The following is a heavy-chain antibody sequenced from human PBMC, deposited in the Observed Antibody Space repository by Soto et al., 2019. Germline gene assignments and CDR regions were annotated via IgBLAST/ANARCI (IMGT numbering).Heavy chain of an antibody. CDR2: INPNSGGT. V-gene: IGHV1-2*04. J-gene: IGHJ6*02. Sequence: QVQLVQSGAEVKKPGASVKVSCKASGYTFTGYYMHWVRQAPGQGLEWMGWINPNSGGTNYAQKFQGWVTMTRDTSSRAGDKELSRLRSDDTAVYDGGRGQSGTNWNDVPAKVLFYYGMDVWGPGTTVPVAS. D-gene: IGHD1-20*01. CDR3: GRGQSGTNWNDVPAKVLFYYGMDV. CDR1: GYTFTGYY.